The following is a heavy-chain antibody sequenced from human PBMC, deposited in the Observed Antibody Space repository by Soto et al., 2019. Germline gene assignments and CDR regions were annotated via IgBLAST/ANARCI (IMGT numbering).Heavy chain of an antibody. D-gene: IGHD1-26*01. J-gene: IGHJ6*02. CDR1: GFTFSSYA. CDR3: ARDLEEGDTVHYYYGMDV. Sequence: GGSLRLSCAASGFTFSSYAMHWVRQAPGKGLEWVAVISYDGSNKYYADSVKGRFTISRDNSKNTLYLQMNSLRAEDTAVYYCARDLEEGDTVHYYYGMDVWGQGTRVTVSS. CDR2: ISYDGSNK. V-gene: IGHV3-30-3*01.